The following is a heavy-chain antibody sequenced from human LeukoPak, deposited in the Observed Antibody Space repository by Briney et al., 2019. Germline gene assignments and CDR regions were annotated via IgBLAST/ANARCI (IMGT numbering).Heavy chain of an antibody. V-gene: IGHV3-53*01. CDR1: GFSVSDNY. CDR2: IYSSGTI. J-gene: IGHJ4*02. D-gene: IGHD1-26*01. CDR3: ARDRSTGSYDY. Sequence: GGSLRLSCAASGFSVSDNYMSWVRQAPGKGLEWVSIIYSSGTIYYADSVKGRFTISRDNSKNTVYLQMNSLRAEDAAVYYCARDRSTGSYDYWGQGTLVSVSS.